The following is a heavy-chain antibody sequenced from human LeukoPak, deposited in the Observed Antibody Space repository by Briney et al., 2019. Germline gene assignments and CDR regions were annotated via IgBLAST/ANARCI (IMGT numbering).Heavy chain of an antibody. D-gene: IGHD2-15*01. CDR1: GYTFTSYG. J-gene: IGHJ6*02. V-gene: IGHV1-18*01. Sequence: ASVKVACKASGYTFTSYGISWVRQAPGQGLEWMGWISAYNGNTNYAQKLQGRVTMTTDTSTSTAYMEPRSMRSDDTAVYYCARKGGGVVAATPFPYYYYGMDVWGQGTTVTVSS. CDR3: ARKGGGVVAATPFPYYYYGMDV. CDR2: ISAYNGNT.